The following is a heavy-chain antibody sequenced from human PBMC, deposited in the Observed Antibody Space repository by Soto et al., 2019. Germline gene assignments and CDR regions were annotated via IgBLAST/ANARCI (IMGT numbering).Heavy chain of an antibody. J-gene: IGHJ4*02. D-gene: IGHD3-16*01. CDR2: TSFDGINK. V-gene: IGHV3-30-3*01. CDR3: ARAQDCSMITSPVDY. CDR1: GFTFSDYP. Sequence: QVQLVESGGGVVQPGRSLSLSCAASGFTFSDYPMHWVRQTPGKGLQWVAVTSFDGINKYYADSVKGRFTISRDNSKNTLFLQMNSLRPDDTAVYYCARAQDCSMITSPVDYWGQGTLVTVSS.